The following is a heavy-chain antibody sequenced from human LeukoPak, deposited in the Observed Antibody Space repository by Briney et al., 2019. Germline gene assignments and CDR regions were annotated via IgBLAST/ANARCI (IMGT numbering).Heavy chain of an antibody. J-gene: IGHJ5*02. Sequence: SETLSLTCTVSGGSISSGDYYWSWIRQPPGKGLEWIGYIYYSGSTYYNPSLKSRVTISVDTSKNQFSLKLISLTAADTAKYYCARDYCSSTSCHAAKNWFDPWGQGTLVTVSS. CDR1: GGSISSGDYY. V-gene: IGHV4-30-4*02. D-gene: IGHD2-2*01. CDR2: IYYSGST. CDR3: ARDYCSSTSCHAAKNWFDP.